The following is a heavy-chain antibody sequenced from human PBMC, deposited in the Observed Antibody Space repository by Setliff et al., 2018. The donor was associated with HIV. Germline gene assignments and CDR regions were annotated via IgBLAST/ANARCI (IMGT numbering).Heavy chain of an antibody. CDR3: AKRGSGRDPRTYDY. Sequence: PGGSLRLSCAASGFTFSSYSMNWVRQAPGKGLEWVSSISSSSSYIYYADSVKGRFTISRDNSKNTVYLQMNSLRVEDTALYYCAKRGSGRDPRTYDYWGQGTLVTVSS. CDR1: GFTFSSYS. CDR2: ISSSSSYI. J-gene: IGHJ4*02. V-gene: IGHV3-21*04. D-gene: IGHD3-16*01.